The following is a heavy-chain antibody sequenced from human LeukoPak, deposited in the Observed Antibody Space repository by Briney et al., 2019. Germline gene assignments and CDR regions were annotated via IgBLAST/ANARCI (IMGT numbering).Heavy chain of an antibody. CDR1: GGSISSYY. CDR3: AKEEQYRSSTSCYRY. V-gene: IGHV3-23*01. J-gene: IGHJ4*02. Sequence: LTCTVSGGSISSYYWSWVRQAPGKGLEWVSAISGGGGSTYYADSVKGRFTISRDNSKNTLYLQMNSLRAEDTAVYYCAKEEQYRSSTSCYRYWGQGTLVTVSS. CDR2: ISGGGGST. D-gene: IGHD2-2*01.